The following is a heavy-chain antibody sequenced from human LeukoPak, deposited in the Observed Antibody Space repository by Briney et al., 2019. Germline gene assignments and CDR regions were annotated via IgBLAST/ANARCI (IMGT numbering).Heavy chain of an antibody. J-gene: IGHJ3*02. CDR2: ISAYNGNT. CDR3: ARIALVVANDAFDI. CDR1: GYTFTSYG. D-gene: IGHD3-22*01. Sequence: ASVKVSCKASGYTFTSYGISWVRQAPGQGLEWMGWISAYNGNTNYAQKLQGRVTMTTDTSTSTAYMELRSLRSDDTAVYYCARIALVVANDAFDIWGQGTMVTVSS. V-gene: IGHV1-18*01.